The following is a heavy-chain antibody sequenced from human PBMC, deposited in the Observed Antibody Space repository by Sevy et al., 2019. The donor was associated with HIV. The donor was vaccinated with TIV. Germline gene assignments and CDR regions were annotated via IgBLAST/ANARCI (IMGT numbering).Heavy chain of an antibody. Sequence: SETLSLTCAVYGESFSGFYWSWILQPPGKGLEWIGDIIPAGITNYNPSLKSRVTISIDTSKNQFSLKMNSVTAADTAVYYCARGQWEHPYWGQGTQVTVSS. V-gene: IGHV4-34*01. J-gene: IGHJ4*02. CDR2: IIPAGIT. CDR1: GESFSGFY. CDR3: ARGQWEHPY. D-gene: IGHD1-26*01.